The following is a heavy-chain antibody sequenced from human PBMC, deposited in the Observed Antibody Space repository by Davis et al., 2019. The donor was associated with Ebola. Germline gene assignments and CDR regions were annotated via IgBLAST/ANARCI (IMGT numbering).Heavy chain of an antibody. V-gene: IGHV3-30*04. CDR3: ARERIQLWLDNWFDP. CDR2: ISYDGSKK. J-gene: IGHJ5*02. Sequence: GESLKISCATSGFTFSDFPMHWVRQAPGKGLDWVSVISYDGSKKDYADSVKGRFTISRDNAKNSLYLQMNSLRDEDTAVYYCARERIQLWLDNWFDPWGQGTLVTVSS. D-gene: IGHD5-18*01. CDR1: GFTFSDFP.